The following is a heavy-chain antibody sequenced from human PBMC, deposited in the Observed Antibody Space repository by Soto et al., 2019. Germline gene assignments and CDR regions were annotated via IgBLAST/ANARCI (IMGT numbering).Heavy chain of an antibody. CDR1: GFTFSDYA. CDR3: AKGGRQWLVTSDFSN. CDR2: VSHDGRNT. D-gene: IGHD6-19*01. Sequence: VQLVESGGGVVQPGRSLRLSCAASGFTFSDYAMHWVRQAPGKGLEWVAVVSHDGRNTHYADSGKGRFTISRDSSKNTVSLEMTSLRAEDTAVYSCAKGGRQWLVTSDFSNWGQGALVTVSS. V-gene: IGHV3-30*18. J-gene: IGHJ4*02.